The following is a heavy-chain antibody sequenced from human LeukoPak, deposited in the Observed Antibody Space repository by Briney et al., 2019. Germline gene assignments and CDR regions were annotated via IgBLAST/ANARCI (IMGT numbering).Heavy chain of an antibody. J-gene: IGHJ6*02. CDR3: ARSSCTSTSCYRSYYYFGLDV. CDR1: GGSFSVYY. V-gene: IGHV4-34*10. D-gene: IGHD2-2*01. Sequence: SETLSLTCAISGGSFSVYYWAWIRLAPGKGLEWIGEINHSGSTDYNPSLESRITMSVDTSKNQFSLKLSSVTAADTAVYYCARSSCTSTSCYRSYYYFGLDVWGQGTTVTVSS. CDR2: INHSGST.